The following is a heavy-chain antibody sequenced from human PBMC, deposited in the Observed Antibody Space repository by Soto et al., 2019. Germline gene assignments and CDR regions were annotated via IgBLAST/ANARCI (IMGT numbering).Heavy chain of an antibody. CDR1: GGSISSYY. J-gene: IGHJ5*02. V-gene: IGHV4-4*07. Sequence: SETLSLTCTVSGGSISSYYWSWIRQPAGKGLEWIGRIYTSGSTNYNPSLKSRVTMSVDTSKNQFSLKLSSVTAADTAVYYCARGRMVRGGLSGAWFDPWGQGTLVTVSS. D-gene: IGHD3-10*01. CDR3: ARGRMVRGGLSGAWFDP. CDR2: IYTSGST.